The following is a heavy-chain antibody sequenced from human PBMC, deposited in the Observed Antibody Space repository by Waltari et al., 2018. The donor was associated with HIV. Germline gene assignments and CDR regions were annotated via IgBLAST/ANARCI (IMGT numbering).Heavy chain of an antibody. CDR3: ARGGLAISPAGTRLYTGMDV. CDR2: IYYDGNNK. J-gene: IGHJ6*02. D-gene: IGHD6-13*01. CDR1: GLPFSKSF. Sequence: QVHLVESGGGVVQPGGSLKLSCAASGLPFSKSFMHWVRQAPGKGLEWVTFIYYDGNNKNYADSVKGRFTISRDNSKKTVYLQMNSLRHEDTALYYCARGGLAISPAGTRLYTGMDVWGQGTTVTVSS. V-gene: IGHV3-30*02.